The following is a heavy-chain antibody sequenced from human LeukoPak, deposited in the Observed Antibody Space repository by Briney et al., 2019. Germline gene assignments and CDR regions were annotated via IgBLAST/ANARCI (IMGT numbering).Heavy chain of an antibody. D-gene: IGHD6-6*01. CDR1: GGSISSSSYY. V-gene: IGHV4-39*01. CDR3: AIRRYSSSPGLVDY. CDR2: IYYSGST. J-gene: IGHJ4*02. Sequence: SETLSLTCTVSGGSISSSSYYWGWIRQPPGKGLEWIGSIYYSGSTYYNPSLNSRFTISVDTSKNQFSLNLSSVTAADTAVNYCAIRRYSSSPGLVDYWGQGTLVTVSS.